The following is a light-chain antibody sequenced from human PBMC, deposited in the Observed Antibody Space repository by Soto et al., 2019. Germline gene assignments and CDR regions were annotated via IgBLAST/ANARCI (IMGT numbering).Light chain of an antibody. J-gene: IGKJ5*01. CDR3: QQRSNSPT. Sequence: EILLTQSRATLSVSPGERATLSWRASQSVSSYLAWYQQKPGQPPRLLIYDASNRATGIPARFSGSGSGTDFTLTISRLEPEDFAVYYCQQRSNSPTFGQGTRVEIK. CDR1: QSVSSY. CDR2: DAS. V-gene: IGKV3-11*01.